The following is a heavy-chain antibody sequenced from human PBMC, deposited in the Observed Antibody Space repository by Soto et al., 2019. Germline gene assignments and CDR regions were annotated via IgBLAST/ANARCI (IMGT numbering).Heavy chain of an antibody. Sequence: PGGSLRLSCAASGFTFSSYSMNWVRQAPGKGLEWVSYISSSSSTIYYADSVKGRFTISRDNAKNSLYLQMNSLRAEDTAVYYCARDRDYGDSKPPFDYWGQGTLVTVSS. CDR2: ISSSSSTI. V-gene: IGHV3-48*01. D-gene: IGHD4-17*01. CDR1: GFTFSSYS. J-gene: IGHJ4*02. CDR3: ARDRDYGDSKPPFDY.